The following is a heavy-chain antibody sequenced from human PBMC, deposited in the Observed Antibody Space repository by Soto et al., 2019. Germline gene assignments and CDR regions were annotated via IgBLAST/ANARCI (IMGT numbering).Heavy chain of an antibody. V-gene: IGHV4-30-2*01. CDR2: IYHSGST. CDR3: ARHGGYSGYGVDYYYYGMAV. Sequence: SETLSLTCAVSGGSISSGGYSWSWIRQPPGKGLEWIGYIYHSGSTYYNPSLKSRVTISVDTSKNQFSLKLSSVTAADTAVYYCARHGGYSGYGVDYYYYGMAVWGQGTTVTVSS. D-gene: IGHD5-12*01. CDR1: GGSISSGGYS. J-gene: IGHJ6*02.